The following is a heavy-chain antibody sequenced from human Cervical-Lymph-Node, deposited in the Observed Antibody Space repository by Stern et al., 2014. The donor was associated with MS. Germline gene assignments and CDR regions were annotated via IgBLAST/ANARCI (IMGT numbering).Heavy chain of an antibody. Sequence: QVQLQESGPGLVKPSGTLSLTCAVSGGSIGSSYWWSWVRPPPGKGLEWIGALFHSWSTHYNPSLKSRVPISIDKSNNQFSLKMNSMTAADTAVYYCAKFARLNGALERFSYFDYWGQGTLVTVSS. CDR3: AKFARLNGALERFSYFDY. V-gene: IGHV4-4*02. CDR1: GGSIGSSYW. CDR2: LFHSWST. J-gene: IGHJ4*02. D-gene: IGHD3-3*01.